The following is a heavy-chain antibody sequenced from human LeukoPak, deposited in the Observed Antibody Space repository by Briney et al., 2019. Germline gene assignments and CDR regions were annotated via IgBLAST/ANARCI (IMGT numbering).Heavy chain of an antibody. CDR1: GYTFTSYA. J-gene: IGHJ6*04. CDR3: ARDLTYGSGEGYYYYYGMDV. CDR2: INAGNGNT. Sequence: GASVKVACKASGYTFTSYAMHWVRQAPGQRLEWMGWINAGNGNTKYSQKFQGRVTITRDTSASTDYMELSSLRSEDTAVYYCARDLTYGSGEGYYYYYGMDVWGKGTTVTVSS. V-gene: IGHV1-3*01. D-gene: IGHD3-10*01.